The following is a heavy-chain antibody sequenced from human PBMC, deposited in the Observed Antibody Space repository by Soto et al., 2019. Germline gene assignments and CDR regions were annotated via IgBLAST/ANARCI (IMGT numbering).Heavy chain of an antibody. CDR2: ISGSGGST. CDR3: AKDLETYSGYRTNFDY. Sequence: GGSLRLSCAASGFTFSSYAMSWVRQAPGKGLEWVSAISGSGGSTYYADPVKGRVTISRDNPKNKLYLQMSSLRAEDTAVYYCAKDLETYSGYRTNFDYWGQGTLVTVSS. J-gene: IGHJ4*02. V-gene: IGHV3-23*01. D-gene: IGHD5-12*01. CDR1: GFTFSSYA.